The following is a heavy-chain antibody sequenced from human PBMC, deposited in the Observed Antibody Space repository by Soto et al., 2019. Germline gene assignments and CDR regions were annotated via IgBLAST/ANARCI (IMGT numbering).Heavy chain of an antibody. D-gene: IGHD3-10*01. CDR1: GGSFSGYY. CDR2: INHSGST. V-gene: IGHV4-34*01. Sequence: PSETLSLTCAVYGGSFSGYYWSWIRQPPGKGLEWFGEINHSGSTNYNPSLKSRVTISVDTSKNQFSLKLSSVTAADTAVYYCARAYRTTYYYGSGSGNYIDYWGQGTLVTVSS. CDR3: ARAYRTTYYYGSGSGNYIDY. J-gene: IGHJ4*02.